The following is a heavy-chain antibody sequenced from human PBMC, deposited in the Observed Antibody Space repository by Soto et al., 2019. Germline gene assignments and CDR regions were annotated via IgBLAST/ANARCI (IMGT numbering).Heavy chain of an antibody. CDR2: ISLYSDGT. D-gene: IGHD2-2*01. CDR1: GYTFSNYG. CDR3: ARVVPGAEAWFGP. Sequence: QVQLVQSGGEVKRPGASVKVSCKTSGYTFSNYGITWVRPAPGQPLAWLGGISLYSDGTNYAQKFQGRVSMTTDTSTTTAYMELRSLRSDDTAVYYCARVVPGAEAWFGPWGQGTLVTVSS. V-gene: IGHV1-18*01. J-gene: IGHJ5*02.